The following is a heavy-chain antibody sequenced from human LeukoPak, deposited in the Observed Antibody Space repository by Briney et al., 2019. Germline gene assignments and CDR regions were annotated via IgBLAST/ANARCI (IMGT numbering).Heavy chain of an antibody. CDR3: ARRVPMIVVVIRGVSYAFDI. J-gene: IGHJ3*02. V-gene: IGHV4-34*01. CDR2: INHSGST. D-gene: IGHD3-22*01. CDR1: GGSVSDYY. Sequence: SETLSLTCTVSGGSVSDYYWNWIRQPPGKGLEWTGEINHSGSTNYNPSLKSRVTISVDTSKNQFSLKLSSVTAADTAVYYCARRVPMIVVVIRGVSYAFDIWGQGTMVTVSS.